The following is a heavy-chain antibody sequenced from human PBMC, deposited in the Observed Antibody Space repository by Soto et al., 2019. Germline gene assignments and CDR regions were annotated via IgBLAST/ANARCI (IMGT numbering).Heavy chain of an antibody. Sequence: QEQLQQWGAGLLKPSETLSLTCAVYGGFVSSGNYYWSWIRQPPGKGLEWIGEMSHSGGTHFNPSLKSRVTIPVPTSKNQFSLKVSSVTAADTALYYCARVERGTATTVVDAFDIWGPGTMVTVSS. V-gene: IGHV4-34*01. J-gene: IGHJ3*02. CDR3: ARVERGTATTVVDAFDI. CDR2: MSHSGGT. CDR1: GGFVSSGNYY. D-gene: IGHD1-1*01.